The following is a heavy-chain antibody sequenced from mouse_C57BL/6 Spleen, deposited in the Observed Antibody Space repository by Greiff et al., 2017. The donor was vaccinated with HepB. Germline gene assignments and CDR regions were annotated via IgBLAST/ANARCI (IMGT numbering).Heavy chain of an antibody. Sequence: VQLQQSGAELVRPGASVKLSCTASGFNIKDDYMHWVKQRPEQGLEWIGWIDPENGDTEYASKFQGKATITADTSSNTAYLQLSSLTSEDTAVYYCTRYGTPGYFDYWGQGTTLTVSS. CDR2: IDPENGDT. CDR1: GFNIKDDY. V-gene: IGHV14-4*01. CDR3: TRYGTPGYFDY. D-gene: IGHD2-10*02. J-gene: IGHJ2*01.